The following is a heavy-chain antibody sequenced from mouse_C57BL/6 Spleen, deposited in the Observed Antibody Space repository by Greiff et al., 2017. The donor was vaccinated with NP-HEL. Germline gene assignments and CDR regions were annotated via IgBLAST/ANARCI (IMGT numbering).Heavy chain of an antibody. CDR3: ATNYDYDEDYYAMDY. J-gene: IGHJ4*01. V-gene: IGHV5-6*02. Sequence: DVMLVESGGDLVKPGGSLKLSCAASGFTFSSYGMSWVRQTPDKRLEWVATISSGGSYTYYPDSVKGRFTISRDNAKNTLYLQMSSLKSEDTAMYYCATNYDYDEDYYAMDYWGQGTSVTVSS. D-gene: IGHD2-4*01. CDR2: ISSGGSYT. CDR1: GFTFSSYG.